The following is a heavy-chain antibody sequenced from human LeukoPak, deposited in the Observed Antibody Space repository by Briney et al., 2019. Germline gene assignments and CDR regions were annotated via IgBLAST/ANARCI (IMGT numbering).Heavy chain of an antibody. V-gene: IGHV3-13*01. Sequence: GGSLRLSCAASGFTFSSYDMHWVRQATGKGLEWVSAIGTAGDTYYPGSVKGRFTISRENAKNSLYLQMNSLRAGDTAVYYCARAPGIAAAGYYYYYGMDVWGQGTTVTVSS. CDR1: GFTFSSYD. J-gene: IGHJ6*02. D-gene: IGHD6-13*01. CDR3: ARAPGIAAAGYYYYYGMDV. CDR2: IGTAGDT.